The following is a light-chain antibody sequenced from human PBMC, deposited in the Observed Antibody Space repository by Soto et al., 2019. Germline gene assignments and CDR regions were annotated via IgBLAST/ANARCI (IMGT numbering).Light chain of an antibody. CDR3: QKYNSAPS. CDR1: QSVSSK. CDR2: DAS. Sequence: EIVMTQSPATLSVSPGERATLSCRASQSVSSKVAWYQQKPGQAPRLLIYDASVRATGIPDRFSGRGSGTEFTLTISSLQSEDFAFYYCQKYNSAPSFGGGTKVEIK. V-gene: IGKV3-15*01. J-gene: IGKJ4*01.